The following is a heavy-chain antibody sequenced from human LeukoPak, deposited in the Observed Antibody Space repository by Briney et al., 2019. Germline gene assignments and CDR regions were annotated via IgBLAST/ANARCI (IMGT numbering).Heavy chain of an antibody. V-gene: IGHV1-18*01. CDR2: TSGYNGNT. CDR3: ARAFYDSSGYYLGDI. Sequence: ASVKVSSKASGYTFTSHGITWVRQAPGQGLEWMGWTSGYNGNTNYAQNLQGRVTMTRDTSTSTVYMELSSLRSEDTAVYYCARAFYDSSGYYLGDIWGQGTMVTVSS. D-gene: IGHD3-22*01. CDR1: GYTFTSHG. J-gene: IGHJ3*02.